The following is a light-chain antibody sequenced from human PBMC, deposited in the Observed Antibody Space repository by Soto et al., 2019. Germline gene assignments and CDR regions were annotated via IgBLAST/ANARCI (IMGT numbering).Light chain of an antibody. CDR2: DAS. CDR1: QSVSRY. V-gene: IGKV3-11*01. Sequence: ENVLTQSPATLSLSPGEGATLSCRASQSVSRYLAWYQQRPGQAPRLLIYDASNRATGIPARFSGSGSGTDFTLTISSLEPEDFAVYYCQQRSNWLSITFGQGTRLEIK. CDR3: QQRSNWLSIT. J-gene: IGKJ5*01.